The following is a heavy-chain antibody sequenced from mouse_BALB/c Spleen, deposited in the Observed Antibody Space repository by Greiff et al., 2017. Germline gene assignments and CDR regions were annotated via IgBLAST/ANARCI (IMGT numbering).Heavy chain of an antibody. CDR2: ISYSGSI. J-gene: IGHJ3*01. CDR3: ARRSPRSSGYGFAY. V-gene: IGHV3-2*02. CDR1: GYSISSDDA. D-gene: IGHD3-1*01. Sequence: EVQLVESGPGLVKPSQSLYLTCTVTGYSISSDDARKGIRQLPGNQVGGVDYISYSGSISYNQSLKSRISITRDKSKNQFFLQLTSVTTEDTAMYYCARRSPRSSGYGFAYWGQGTLVTVSA.